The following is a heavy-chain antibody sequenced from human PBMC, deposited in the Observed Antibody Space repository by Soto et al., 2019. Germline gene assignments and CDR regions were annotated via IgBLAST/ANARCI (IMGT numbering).Heavy chain of an antibody. CDR1: GFTFSSYA. CDR3: AKRDWSSWLPFDY. J-gene: IGHJ4*02. Sequence: GGSLRLSCAASGFTFSSYAMSWVRQAPGKGLEWVSAISGSGGSTYYADSVKGRFTISRDNSKNTLYLQMSSLRAEDTAVYYCAKRDWSSWLPFDYWGQGTLVTVSS. D-gene: IGHD6-13*01. V-gene: IGHV3-23*01. CDR2: ISGSGGST.